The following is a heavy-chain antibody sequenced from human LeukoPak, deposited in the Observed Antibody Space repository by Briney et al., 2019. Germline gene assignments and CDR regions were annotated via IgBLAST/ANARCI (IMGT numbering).Heavy chain of an antibody. CDR1: GFPFSSYA. CDR3: AKDPYDFWSGFDY. J-gene: IGHJ4*02. CDR2: ISGSGGST. V-gene: IGHV3-23*01. D-gene: IGHD3-3*01. Sequence: GGSLRLSCAASGFPFSSYAMSWVRQAPGKGLEWVSAISGSGGSTYYADSVKGRFTISRDNSKNTLYLQMNSLRAEDTAVYYCAKDPYDFWSGFDYWGQGTLVTVSS.